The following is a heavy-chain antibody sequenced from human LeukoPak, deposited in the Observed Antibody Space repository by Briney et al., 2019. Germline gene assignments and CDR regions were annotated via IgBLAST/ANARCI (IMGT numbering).Heavy chain of an antibody. J-gene: IGHJ4*02. Sequence: ASVKVSCKASGYTFTGYYMHWVRQAPGQGLEWMGWINPNSGGTNYAQKFQGRVTMTRDTSISTAYMELSRLRSDDTAVYYCARGTEYCSGGSCYVYWGQGTLVTVSS. CDR2: INPNSGGT. CDR3: ARGTEYCSGGSCYVY. D-gene: IGHD2-15*01. V-gene: IGHV1-2*02. CDR1: GYTFTGYY.